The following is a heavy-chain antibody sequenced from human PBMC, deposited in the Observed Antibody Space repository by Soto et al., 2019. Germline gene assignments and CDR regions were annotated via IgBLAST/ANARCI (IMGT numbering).Heavy chain of an antibody. Sequence: GGSLRLSCAASGFTFSSYAMSWVRQAPGKGLEWVSTITGSGGTYFADSVKGRFTISRDNSKNTLYLQMNSPRAEDTAVYYCAKDPAPHYHSRGYHTEWGQGTLVTVSS. CDR2: ITGSGGT. CDR3: AKDPAPHYHSRGYHTE. D-gene: IGHD3-22*01. V-gene: IGHV3-23*01. CDR1: GFTFSSYA. J-gene: IGHJ4*02.